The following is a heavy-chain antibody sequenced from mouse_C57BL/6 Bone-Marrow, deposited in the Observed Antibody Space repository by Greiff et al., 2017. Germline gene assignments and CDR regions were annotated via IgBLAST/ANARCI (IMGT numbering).Heavy chain of an antibody. CDR1: GYTFTSSW. D-gene: IGHD1-1*01. Sequence: QVQLQQPGAELVMPGASVKLSCKASGYTFTSSWLHWVKQRPGQGLEWIGEIDPSDSYTNYNQKFKGKSTLTVDKSSSTAYMQRSSLTSEDSAVYYCARIESSDYLDYGGQGTTLTVSS. CDR3: ARIESSDYLDY. CDR2: IDPSDSYT. V-gene: IGHV1-69*01. J-gene: IGHJ2*01.